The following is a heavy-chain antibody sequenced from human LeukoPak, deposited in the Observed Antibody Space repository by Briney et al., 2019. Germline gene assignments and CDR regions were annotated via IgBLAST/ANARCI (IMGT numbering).Heavy chain of an antibody. CDR1: GGSFSGYY. J-gene: IGHJ5*02. D-gene: IGHD2-21*02. CDR3: ARGRRGWGDFRARINWFDP. CDR2: INHSGST. Sequence: PSETLSLTCAVYGGSFSGYYWSWIRQPPGKGLEWIGEINHSGSTNYNPSLKSRVTISVDTSKNQFSLKLSSVTAADTAVYYCARGRRGWGDFRARINWFDPWGQGTLVTVSS. V-gene: IGHV4-34*01.